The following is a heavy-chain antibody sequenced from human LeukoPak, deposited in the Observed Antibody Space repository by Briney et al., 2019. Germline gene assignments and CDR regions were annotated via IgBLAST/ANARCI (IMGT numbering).Heavy chain of an antibody. CDR2: IYSGGNT. CDR1: CFTVSSDF. Sequence: APLRLSCAAACFTVSSDFMRWVRQAPGKVLEWVSVIYSGGNTYYADSVKGRFTISRDNSKNTLYLQMNSLRVEDTAVYYCARGSSYGYPGRFDYWGQGTLVTVSS. D-gene: IGHD5-18*01. V-gene: IGHV3-66*01. CDR3: ARGSSYGYPGRFDY. J-gene: IGHJ4*02.